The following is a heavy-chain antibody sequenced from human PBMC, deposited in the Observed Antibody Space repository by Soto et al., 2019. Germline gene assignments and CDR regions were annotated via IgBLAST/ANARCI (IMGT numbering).Heavy chain of an antibody. CDR2: INTNGFNT. J-gene: IGHJ4*02. Sequence: EVQLVESGGGLVQPGGSLRLSCAASGFTFSGYSMFWVRQAPGKGLEYVSAINTNGFNTFYAKSLKGRFTISRDNSKNTMYLQMGSLRAEDMAVYYCARGRVEDSSGWATYFDYWGQGTLVTVSS. CDR3: ARGRVEDSSGWATYFDY. V-gene: IGHV3-64*01. D-gene: IGHD6-19*01. CDR1: GFTFSGYS.